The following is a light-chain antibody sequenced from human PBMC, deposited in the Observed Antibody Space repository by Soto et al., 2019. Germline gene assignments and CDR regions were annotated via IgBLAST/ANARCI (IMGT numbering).Light chain of an antibody. Sequence: QSVLTQPASVSRSPGQSITISCTGTSSDVGGYNYVSWYQQHPGKAPKLLIYDVTNRPSVVSNRFSGSKSGNTASLTISGLQAEDEADYYCNSYTSSSNLVFGGGTQLTVL. V-gene: IGLV2-14*01. CDR1: SSDVGGYNY. J-gene: IGLJ3*02. CDR3: NSYTSSSNLV. CDR2: DVT.